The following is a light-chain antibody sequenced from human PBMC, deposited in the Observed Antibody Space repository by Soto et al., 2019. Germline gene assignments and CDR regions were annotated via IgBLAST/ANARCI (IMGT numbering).Light chain of an antibody. CDR3: QQYNNWPRT. J-gene: IGKJ1*01. CDR2: GAS. Sequence: EIVLTQSPPTLSLSPGERATVSSRASQSVSSNLAWYQQKPGQAPRLLIYGASTRATGIPARFSGSGSGTEFTLTISSLQSEDFAVYYCQQYNNWPRTFGQGTKVDI. CDR1: QSVSSN. V-gene: IGKV3-15*01.